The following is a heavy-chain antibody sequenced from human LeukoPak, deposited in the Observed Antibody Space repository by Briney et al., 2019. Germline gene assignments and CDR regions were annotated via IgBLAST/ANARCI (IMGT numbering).Heavy chain of an antibody. V-gene: IGHV3-21*01. CDR3: ASLEYYDILTGDNWFDP. CDR1: GFTFSSYA. J-gene: IGHJ5*02. D-gene: IGHD3-9*01. Sequence: PGGSLRLSCAASGFTFSSYAMNWVRQAPGKGLEWVSSISCGSIYTYYADSVKGRFTISRDNTKKSLHLQMNSLRAEDTAVYYCASLEYYDILTGDNWFDPWGQGTLVTVSS. CDR2: ISCGSIYT.